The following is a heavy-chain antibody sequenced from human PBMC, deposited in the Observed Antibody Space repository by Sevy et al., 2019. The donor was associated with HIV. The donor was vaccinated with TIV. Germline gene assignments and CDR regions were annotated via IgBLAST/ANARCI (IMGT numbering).Heavy chain of an antibody. V-gene: IGHV3-23*01. J-gene: IGHJ1*01. D-gene: IGHD3-3*01. CDR2: ISGSGGST. Sequence: GGSLRLSCAASGFTFSSYAMSWVRQAPGKGLDWVSAISGSGGSTYYADSVKGRFTISRDNSKNTLYLQMNSLRAEDTAVYYCAKDLRLFLEEEENWGQGTLVTVSS. CDR1: GFTFSSYA. CDR3: AKDLRLFLEEEEN.